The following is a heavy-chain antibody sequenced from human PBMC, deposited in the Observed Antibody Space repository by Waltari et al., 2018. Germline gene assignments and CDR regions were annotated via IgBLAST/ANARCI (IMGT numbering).Heavy chain of an antibody. CDR2: IGNYNNKK. J-gene: IGHJ3*02. CDR3: ARDPDSSFGYQTAFDI. Sequence: QGQLVQSGDEVKKPGASVKVSCKASGYSFTSFGISWVRQAPGQGLEWMGWIGNYNNKKRYSQKFQDRVTLTMDIATSTVYLELRSLRSDDTAVYYCARDPDSSFGYQTAFDIWGQGTMVTVSS. CDR1: GYSFTSFG. V-gene: IGHV1-18*01. D-gene: IGHD6-13*01.